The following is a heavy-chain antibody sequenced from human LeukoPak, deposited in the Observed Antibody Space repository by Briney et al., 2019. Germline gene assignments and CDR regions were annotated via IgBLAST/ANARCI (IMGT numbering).Heavy chain of an antibody. D-gene: IGHD4-17*01. CDR3: ARSLYGDYVDWFDP. Sequence: PSETLSLTCAVYGGSFSGYYWSWIRQPPGKGLEWIGEINHSGSTNYNPSLKSRVTISVDTSKNQFSLKLSSVTAADTAVYYCARSLYGDYVDWFDPWGQGTLVTVSS. J-gene: IGHJ5*02. V-gene: IGHV4-34*01. CDR1: GGSFSGYY. CDR2: INHSGST.